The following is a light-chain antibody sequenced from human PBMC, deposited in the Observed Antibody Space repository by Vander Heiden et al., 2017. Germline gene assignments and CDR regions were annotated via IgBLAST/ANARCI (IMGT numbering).Light chain of an antibody. V-gene: IGKV1-9*01. CDR1: QGTSSY. J-gene: IGKJ3*01. Sequence: IQLTQSPSSLSASVGDRVTITCRASQGTSSYLAWYQQKPGKVPTLLIYAASTLQSGVPSRFSGSGSGTDFTLTISSLQPEDFATYYCQQLKSYPRTFRPGTSVNIQ. CDR2: AAS. CDR3: QQLKSYPRT.